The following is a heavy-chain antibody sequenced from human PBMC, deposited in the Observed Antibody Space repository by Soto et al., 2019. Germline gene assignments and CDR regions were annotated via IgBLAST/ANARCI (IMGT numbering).Heavy chain of an antibody. CDR1: GYSFATSG. V-gene: IGHV1-18*01. D-gene: IGHD3-22*01. Sequence: QVKLVQSGAEVKKPGASIKVSCKASGYSFATSGMTWVRQAPGQGLEWVGWISAYNGNSNYDQNLQDRVTKTTDTSTNTADLELRNLRSDESAGYYCARAGQYYDASGYANWGQGTLVTVSS. CDR2: ISAYNGNS. CDR3: ARAGQYYDASGYAN. J-gene: IGHJ4*02.